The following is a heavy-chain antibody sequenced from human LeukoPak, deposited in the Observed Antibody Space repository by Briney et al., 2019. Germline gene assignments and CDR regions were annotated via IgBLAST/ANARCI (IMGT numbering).Heavy chain of an antibody. D-gene: IGHD5-18*01. V-gene: IGHV5-10-1*01. J-gene: IGHJ4*02. CDR3: AIQREGYLFDY. CDR2: IEPSDSYT. CDR1: GYSFTSYW. Sequence: GESLRIYCKGSGYSFTSYWISWVRPMPGKGRGWMGRIEPSDSYTNYSPSFQGHVTISADKSISTAYLQWSSLKASDTAMYYCAIQREGYLFDYWGQGTLVTVSS.